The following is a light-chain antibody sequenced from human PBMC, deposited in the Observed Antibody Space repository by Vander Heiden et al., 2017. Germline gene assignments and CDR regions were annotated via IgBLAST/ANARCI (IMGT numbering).Light chain of an antibody. CDR1: QTIPSY. J-gene: IGKJ2*01. V-gene: IGKV1-5*03. CDR3: HQYNDYSGGT. Sequence: DIQMTQSPSTLSASVGDRLNITCRASQTIPSYLAWYQQKPGEAPKRLIYKASNLESGVPSRFSGSGSGTEFTLTISSLQPDDFATYYCHQYNDYSGGTFGQGTKVEIK. CDR2: KAS.